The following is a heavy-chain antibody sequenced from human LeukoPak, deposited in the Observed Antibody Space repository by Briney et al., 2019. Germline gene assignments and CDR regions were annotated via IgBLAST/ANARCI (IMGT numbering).Heavy chain of an antibody. CDR2: ITSSGTTT. D-gene: IGHD4/OR15-4a*01. CDR1: GFSFSDFY. V-gene: IGHV3-11*01. CDR3: ARDPDYGDPY. Sequence: GGSLRLSCSASGFSFSDFYMSWFRLSLEKGLEWLAYITSSGTTTEYADSVKGRFTISRVNAKNSLYLQMDGLRPEDTASYYCARDPDYGDPYWGQGTAVTVSS. J-gene: IGHJ4*02.